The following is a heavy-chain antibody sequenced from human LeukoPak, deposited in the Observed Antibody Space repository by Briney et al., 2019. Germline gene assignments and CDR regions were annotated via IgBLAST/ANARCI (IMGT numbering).Heavy chain of an antibody. Sequence: SVKVSCKVSGGIFSSYAISWVRQAPGQGLEWMGRIIPILDSENYAQKLQGRVTFTADKATNTAYMELPSLRSEDTAVYYCARDLGYSYGPDKTDPWGQGTLVMVSS. V-gene: IGHV1-69*04. D-gene: IGHD5-18*01. CDR1: GGIFSSYA. J-gene: IGHJ5*02. CDR3: ARDLGYSYGPDKTDP. CDR2: IIPILDSE.